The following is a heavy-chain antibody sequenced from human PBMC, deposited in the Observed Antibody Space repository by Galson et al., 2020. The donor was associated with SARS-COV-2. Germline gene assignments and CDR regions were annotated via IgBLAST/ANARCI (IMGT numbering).Heavy chain of an antibody. V-gene: IGHV4-59*13. CDR3: ARGYGGGRSYFDL. Sequence: SETLSLTCTVSGDDTIASYYWSWIRQTPGKGLEWIGYIFWSGITNYNPSLKSRVTILVDTSKNQFSLKLNSVTSTDAAVYYCARGYGGGRSYFDLWGRGTLVTVSS. CDR2: IFWSGIT. CDR1: GDDTIASYY. D-gene: IGHD2-15*01. J-gene: IGHJ2*01.